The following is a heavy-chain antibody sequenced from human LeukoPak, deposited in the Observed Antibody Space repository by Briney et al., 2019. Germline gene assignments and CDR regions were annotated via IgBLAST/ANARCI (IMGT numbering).Heavy chain of an antibody. CDR2: INQSGST. CDR3: AGKGYSGYDYYYYYYMDV. Sequence: SETLSLTCGVYNGSFSGYYWSWIRQTPGKGLEWIGEINQSGSTKYNPSLKSRVTISVDTSKNQFSLKLSSVTAADTAVYYCAGKGYSGYDYYYYYYMDVWGKGTTVTISS. D-gene: IGHD5-12*01. J-gene: IGHJ6*03. CDR1: NGSFSGYY. V-gene: IGHV4-34*01.